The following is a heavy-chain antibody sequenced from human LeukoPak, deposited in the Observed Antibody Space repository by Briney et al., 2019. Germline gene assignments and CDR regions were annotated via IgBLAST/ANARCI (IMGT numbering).Heavy chain of an antibody. J-gene: IGHJ6*03. V-gene: IGHV4-59*01. CDR1: GGSISSYY. CDR3: ARASLQYANYYYYMDV. Sequence: PSETLSLTCTVSGGSISSYYWSWIRQPPGKGLEWIGYIYYSGSTNYNPSLKSRVTISVDTSKNQFSLELSSVTAADTAVYYCARASLQYANYYYYMDVWGKGTTVTVSS. D-gene: IGHD4-11*01. CDR2: IYYSGST.